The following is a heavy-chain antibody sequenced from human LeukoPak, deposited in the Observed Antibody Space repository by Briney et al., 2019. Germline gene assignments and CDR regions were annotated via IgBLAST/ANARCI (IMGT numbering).Heavy chain of an antibody. Sequence: GGSLRLSCAASGFTFSSYGMTWVRQAPGKGLEGVSYISSSSSTIYYAGSVKGRFTISRDNAKNSLYLQLNSLRAEDTAVYYCARSLVVGATYPYHWGQGTLVTVSS. J-gene: IGHJ5*02. D-gene: IGHD1-26*01. CDR1: GFTFSSYG. V-gene: IGHV3-48*01. CDR2: ISSSSSTI. CDR3: ARSLVVGATYPYH.